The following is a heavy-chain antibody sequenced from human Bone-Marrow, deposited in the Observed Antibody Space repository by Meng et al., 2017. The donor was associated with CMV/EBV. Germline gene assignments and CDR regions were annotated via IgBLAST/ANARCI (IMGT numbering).Heavy chain of an antibody. CDR2: ISYDGSNK. Sequence: GGSLRLSCAASGFTFSSYAMHWVRQAPGKGLEWVAVISYDGSNKYYADSVKGRFTISRDNSKNTPYLQMNSLRAEDTAVYYCARTSSGGSYWGQGTRVTVSS. CDR1: GFTFSSYA. CDR3: ARTSSGGSY. V-gene: IGHV3-30-3*01. D-gene: IGHD2-15*01. J-gene: IGHJ4*02.